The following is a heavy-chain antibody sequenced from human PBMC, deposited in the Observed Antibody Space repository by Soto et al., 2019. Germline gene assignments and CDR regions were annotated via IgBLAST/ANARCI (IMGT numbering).Heavy chain of an antibody. CDR3: ARRVRYFDWSPLGWYFDL. Sequence: QVQLVQSGAEVKKTGSSVKVSCKASGGTFSSYAISWVRQAPGQGLEWMGGIIPIFGTANYAQKFQGRVTITEDESTSTAYMELSSLRSEDTAVYYCARRVRYFDWSPLGWYFDLWGRGTLVTVSS. J-gene: IGHJ2*01. V-gene: IGHV1-69*01. D-gene: IGHD3-9*01. CDR1: GGTFSSYA. CDR2: IIPIFGTA.